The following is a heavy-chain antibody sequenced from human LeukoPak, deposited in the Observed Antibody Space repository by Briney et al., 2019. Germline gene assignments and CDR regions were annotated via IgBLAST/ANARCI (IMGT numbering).Heavy chain of an antibody. CDR1: GGSISIGGYY. V-gene: IGHV4-31*03. CDR3: ARGSLRSSPLDY. D-gene: IGHD3-10*01. CDR2: IYYSGST. Sequence: SQTLSLTCTVSGGSISIGGYYWSWIRQHPVKGLEWIGYIYYSGSTYYNPSLKSRVTISVDTSKNQFSLKLSSVTAADTAVYYCARGSLRSSPLDYWGQGTLVTVSS. J-gene: IGHJ4*02.